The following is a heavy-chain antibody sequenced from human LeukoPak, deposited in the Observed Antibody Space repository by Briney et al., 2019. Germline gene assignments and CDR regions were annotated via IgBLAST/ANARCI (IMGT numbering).Heavy chain of an antibody. Sequence: PSETLSLTCTVSGGSISSSSYYWGWIRQPPGKGLEWIGSIYYSGSTYYNPSLKSRVTISVDTSKNQFSLKLSSVTAADTAVYYCARLSLSSYDILTGYPLNWGQGTLVTVSS. D-gene: IGHD3-9*01. J-gene: IGHJ4*02. V-gene: IGHV4-39*01. CDR1: GGSISSSSYY. CDR3: ARLSLSSYDILTGYPLN. CDR2: IYYSGST.